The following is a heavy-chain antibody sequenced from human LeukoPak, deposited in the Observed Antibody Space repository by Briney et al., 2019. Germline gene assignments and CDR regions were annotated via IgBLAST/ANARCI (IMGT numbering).Heavy chain of an antibody. CDR3: ARDYYYDSNGYPDDTFDV. D-gene: IGHD3-22*01. Sequence: ASVKVSCKASGYSFNSYGISWVRQAPGQGLEWMGWISAYDGDTNYEQKLQGRVTLTTDTSTSTVYMELRSLRSDDTAVYYCARDYYYDSNGYPDDTFDVWGQGTMPTVSS. CDR2: ISAYDGDT. CDR1: GYSFNSYG. V-gene: IGHV1-18*01. J-gene: IGHJ3*01.